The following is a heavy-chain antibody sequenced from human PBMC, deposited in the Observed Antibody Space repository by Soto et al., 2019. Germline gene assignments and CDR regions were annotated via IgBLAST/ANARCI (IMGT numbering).Heavy chain of an antibody. CDR1: GGSISSGDYY. J-gene: IGHJ4*02. V-gene: IGHV4-30-4*01. CDR3: ARGSGYCSSTSCYSSGSDY. CDR2: IYYSGST. D-gene: IGHD2-2*01. Sequence: PSETLSLTCTVSGGSISSGDYYWSWIRQPPGKGLEWIGYIYYSGSTYYNPSLKSRVTISVDTSKNQFSLKLSSVTAADTAVYYCARGSGYCSSTSCYSSGSDYWGQGTLVPSPQ.